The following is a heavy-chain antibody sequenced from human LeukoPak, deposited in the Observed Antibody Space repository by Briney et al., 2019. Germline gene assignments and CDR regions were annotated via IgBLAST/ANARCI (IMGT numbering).Heavy chain of an antibody. J-gene: IGHJ3*02. CDR1: VYTFTSYY. CDR3: ARSNWNYGAPHNDAFDI. Sequence: ASVKVSCKASVYTFTSYYMHWVRQAPGQGLEWMGIINPSGGSTSYAQKFQGRVTMTRDTSTSTVYMELSSLRSEDTAVYYCARSNWNYGAPHNDAFDIWGQGTMVTVSS. V-gene: IGHV1-46*01. D-gene: IGHD1-7*01. CDR2: INPSGGST.